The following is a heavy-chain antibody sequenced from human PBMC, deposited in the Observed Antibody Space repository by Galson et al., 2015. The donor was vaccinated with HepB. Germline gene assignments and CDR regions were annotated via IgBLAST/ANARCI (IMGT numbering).Heavy chain of an antibody. CDR1: GYTFTKFA. Sequence: SVKVSCKASGYTFTKFAMHWVRQAPGQGLEWMGWINTNTGNPTYAQGFTGRLVLSLDTSVSTAYLQISSLKAEDTAVYYCAILAYCTSTGCYPQHDYFYYGMDVWGQGTTVTVSS. J-gene: IGHJ6*02. CDR3: AILAYCTSTGCYPQHDYFYYGMDV. CDR2: INTNTGNP. V-gene: IGHV7-4-1*02. D-gene: IGHD2-2*01.